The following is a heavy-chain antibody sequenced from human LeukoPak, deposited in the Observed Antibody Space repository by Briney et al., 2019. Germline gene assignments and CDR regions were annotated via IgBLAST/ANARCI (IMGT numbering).Heavy chain of an antibody. Sequence: PSGTLSLTCAVSGYSISRGYYWGWSRQPPGKGLEGIGSIYHSGSTYYTPSLKSRVTISVDTSKNQLSLKMSSVTAADTAVYSCAGRPTYYDFWSGYTGPFDPWGQGTLATVSA. CDR1: GYSISRGYY. V-gene: IGHV4-38-2*01. J-gene: IGHJ5*02. D-gene: IGHD3-3*01. CDR2: IYHSGST. CDR3: AGRPTYYDFWSGYTGPFDP.